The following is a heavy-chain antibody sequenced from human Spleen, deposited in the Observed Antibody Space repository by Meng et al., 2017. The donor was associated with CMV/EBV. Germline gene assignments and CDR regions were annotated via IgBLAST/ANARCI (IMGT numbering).Heavy chain of an antibody. Sequence: GESLKISCAASGFTFSSYEMNWVRQAPGKGLEWVSYISSSGSTIYYADSVKGRFTISRDNAKNSLYLQMNSLRAEDTAVYYCARERAMVVAATLSYYYGMDVWGQGTTVTVSS. J-gene: IGHJ6*02. V-gene: IGHV3-48*03. CDR1: GFTFSSYE. CDR3: ARERAMVVAATLSYYYGMDV. CDR2: ISSSGSTI. D-gene: IGHD2-15*01.